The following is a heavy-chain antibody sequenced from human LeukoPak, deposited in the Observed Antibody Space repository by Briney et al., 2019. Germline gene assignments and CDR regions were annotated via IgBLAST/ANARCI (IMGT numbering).Heavy chain of an antibody. V-gene: IGHV4-34*01. J-gene: IGHJ4*02. CDR1: GFMFSSNW. CDR2: INHSGST. CDR3: ARGPDY. Sequence: PGGSLRLSCAASGFMFSSNWMSWIRQPPGKGLEWIGEINHSGSTNYNPSLKSRVTISVDTSKNQFSLKLSSVTAADTAVYYCARGPDYWGQGTLVTVSS.